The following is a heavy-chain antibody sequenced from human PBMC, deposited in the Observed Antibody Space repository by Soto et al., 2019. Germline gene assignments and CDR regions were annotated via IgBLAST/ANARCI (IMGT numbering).Heavy chain of an antibody. J-gene: IGHJ4*02. CDR2: INHSGST. CDR3: ARGRDAHKSGY. D-gene: IGHD1-26*01. V-gene: IGHV4-34*01. Sequence: SETLSLTCTVYDGSFSDYYWNWIRQPPGKGLEWIGVINHSGSTYYNPSLQSRVTMSLDTSKNQFSLKLSSVTAADTAVYYRARGRDAHKSGYWGQGTLVTVSS. CDR1: DGSFSDYY.